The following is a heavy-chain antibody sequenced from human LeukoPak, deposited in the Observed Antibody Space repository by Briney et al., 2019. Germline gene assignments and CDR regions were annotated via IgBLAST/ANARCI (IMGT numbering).Heavy chain of an antibody. V-gene: IGHV3-74*01. D-gene: IGHD6-13*01. J-gene: IGHJ4*02. CDR1: GFTFSGNW. Sequence: GGSLRLSCEASGFTFSGNWMHWVHQAPGKGLVWVSRINGDGRATYYADSLKGRFTISRDNAKNTVYLQMNSLGAEDTAVYYCARGIAGAWGFDYWGLGTLVTVSS. CDR2: INGDGRAT. CDR3: ARGIAGAWGFDY.